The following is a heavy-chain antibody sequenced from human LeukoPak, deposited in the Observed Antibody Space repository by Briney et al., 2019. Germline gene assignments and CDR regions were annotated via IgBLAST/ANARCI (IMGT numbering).Heavy chain of an antibody. J-gene: IGHJ4*02. Sequence: SETLSLTCTVSGRSISSTSYYWGWIRQPLGKGLEWIASIYYSGSTYYNPSLKSRVTISVDTSKNQFSLRLSSVTAADTAVYYCARLPTDLLAFDYWGQGTLVTVSS. CDR3: ARLPTDLLAFDY. D-gene: IGHD2-8*02. V-gene: IGHV4-39*01. CDR2: IYYSGST. CDR1: GRSISSTSYY.